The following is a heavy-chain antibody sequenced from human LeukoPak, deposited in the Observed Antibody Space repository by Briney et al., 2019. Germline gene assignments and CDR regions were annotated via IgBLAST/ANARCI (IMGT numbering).Heavy chain of an antibody. CDR1: GFIFSDHY. CDR3: ASPVVATTVRAFDI. CDR2: TRNEANIYTT. Sequence: GGSLRLSCAASGFIFSDHYMDWVRQAPGKGLEWVGRTRNEANIYTTKYAASVKGRFTISRDDSKNSLYLQMNSLKTEDTAVYYCASPVVATTVRAFDIWGQGTMVTVSS. V-gene: IGHV3-72*01. J-gene: IGHJ3*02. D-gene: IGHD1-26*01.